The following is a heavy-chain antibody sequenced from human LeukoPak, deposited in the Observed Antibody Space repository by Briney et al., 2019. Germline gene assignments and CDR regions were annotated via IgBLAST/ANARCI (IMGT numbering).Heavy chain of an antibody. CDR2: LHHSGST. D-gene: IGHD6-13*01. J-gene: IGHJ6*02. CDR1: GGSISGYY. CDR3: AREGRPAAENTFYFYYGMDV. Sequence: SETLSLTCTVFGGSISGYYWNWIRQVPGKGLEWIGFLHHSGSTDYNPSLQSRVTISVDTSKNQLSLKLRSVTAADTAVYYCAREGRPAAENTFYFYYGMDVWGQGTAVTVSS. V-gene: IGHV4-59*01.